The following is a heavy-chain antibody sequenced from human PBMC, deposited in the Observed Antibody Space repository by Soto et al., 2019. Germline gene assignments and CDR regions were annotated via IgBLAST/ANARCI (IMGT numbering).Heavy chain of an antibody. J-gene: IGHJ6*04. CDR1: GFTFRNHG. CDR3: ARINTKKIGDLGIDV. V-gene: IGHV3-33*01. CDR2: IWHDGSNK. D-gene: IGHD2-8*01. Sequence: QVQLVESGGGVVQPGRSLRLSCAASGFTFRNHGIHWVRQAPDKGLEWVAVIWHDGSNKYYTDSVKGRFTISRDDSKNTVYLQRDSLRAKDTSFYYCARINTKKIGDLGIDVWGKGTAVTVSS.